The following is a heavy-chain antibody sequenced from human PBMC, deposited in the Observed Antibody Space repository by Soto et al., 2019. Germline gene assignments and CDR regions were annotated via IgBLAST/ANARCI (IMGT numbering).Heavy chain of an antibody. D-gene: IGHD3-9*01. CDR3: ARLLRYFDWSAGGNYFDY. Sequence: QLQLQESGPGLVKPSETLSLTCTVSGGSISSSSYYWGWIRQPPGKGLEWIGSIYYSGSTYYNPSLKSRVTISVDTSKNQFSLKLSSVTAADTAVYYCARLLRYFDWSAGGNYFDYWGQGTLVTVSS. CDR1: GGSISSSSYY. CDR2: IYYSGST. V-gene: IGHV4-39*01. J-gene: IGHJ4*02.